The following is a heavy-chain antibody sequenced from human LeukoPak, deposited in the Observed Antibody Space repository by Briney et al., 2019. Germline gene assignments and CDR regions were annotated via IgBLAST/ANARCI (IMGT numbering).Heavy chain of an antibody. V-gene: IGHV4-59*01. CDR2: IYYTGRT. CDR3: ARYYCTSVACIHFDS. J-gene: IGHJ4*02. CDR1: GGSISGYY. Sequence: SETLSLTCTVSGGSISGYYWSWIRQPPGKGLEWIGPIYYTGRTSYNPSLKSRVTISVDTSKNQFSLKLSSVSAADTAVYYCARYYCTSVACIHFDSWGQGTLVTVSS. D-gene: IGHD2-8*01.